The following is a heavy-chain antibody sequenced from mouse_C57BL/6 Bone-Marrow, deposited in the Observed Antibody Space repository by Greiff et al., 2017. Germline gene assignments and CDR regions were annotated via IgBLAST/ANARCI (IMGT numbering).Heavy chain of an antibody. CDR2: IWSDGST. CDR1: GFSLTSYG. CDR3: ARHETRRYYAMDY. Sequence: QVQLKESGPGLVAPSQSLSITCTVSGFSLTSYGVHWVRQPPGKGLEWLVVIWSDGSTTYNSALKSRLSISKDNSKSQVFLKMNSLQTDDTAMYYCARHETRRYYAMDYWGQGTSVTVSS. V-gene: IGHV2-6-1*01. J-gene: IGHJ4*01.